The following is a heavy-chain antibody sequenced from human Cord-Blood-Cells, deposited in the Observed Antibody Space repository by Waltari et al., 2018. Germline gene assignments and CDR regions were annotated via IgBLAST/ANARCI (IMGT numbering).Heavy chain of an antibody. CDR1: GGSISSSNW. D-gene: IGHD3-3*01. V-gene: IGHV4-4*02. CDR2: IYYSARL. J-gene: IGHJ3*02. Sequence: QVQLQESGPGLVKPSGTLSLTCAVSGGSISSSNWWSWVRQPPGKGLEWMGEIYYSARLNYNPSLKGRVTISVDESKNQFSLKLSSVTAADTAVYYCARRVFLEWLRDDAFDIWGQGTMVTVPS. CDR3: ARRVFLEWLRDDAFDI.